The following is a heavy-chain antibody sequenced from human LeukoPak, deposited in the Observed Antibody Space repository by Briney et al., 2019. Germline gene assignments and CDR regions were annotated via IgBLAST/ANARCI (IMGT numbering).Heavy chain of an antibody. D-gene: IGHD4-23*01. Sequence: SETLSLTCAVYGGSFSGYYWSWIRQPPGKGLEWIGEINHSGSTNCNPSLKSRVTISVDTSKNQFSLKLSSVTAADTAVYYCARGMTTVVTGPYYYYMDVWGKGTTVTVSS. CDR1: GGSFSGYY. J-gene: IGHJ6*03. CDR3: ARGMTTVVTGPYYYYMDV. V-gene: IGHV4-34*01. CDR2: INHSGST.